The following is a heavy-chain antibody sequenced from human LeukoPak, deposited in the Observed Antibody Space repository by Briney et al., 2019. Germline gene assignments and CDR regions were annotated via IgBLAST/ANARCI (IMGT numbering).Heavy chain of an antibody. Sequence: SVKVSCKVSGGTFRNYAISWVRQAPEQGLEWMGGLIPLVGTADYAQKFQGRVKITTDEAAYTAYMELSSLRFEDTAVYYCATPRGSSWFGHFDYWGQGTQVTVSA. J-gene: IGHJ4*02. CDR3: ATPRGSSWFGHFDY. CDR1: GGTFRNYA. CDR2: LIPLVGTA. D-gene: IGHD6-13*01. V-gene: IGHV1-69*05.